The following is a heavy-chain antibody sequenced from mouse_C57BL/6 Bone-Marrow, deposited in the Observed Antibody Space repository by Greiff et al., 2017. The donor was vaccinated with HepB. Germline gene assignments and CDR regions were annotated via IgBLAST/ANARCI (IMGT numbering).Heavy chain of an antibody. J-gene: IGHJ2*01. CDR2: ISDGGSYT. CDR1: GFTFSSYA. V-gene: IGHV5-4*01. Sequence: EVQLVESGGGLVKPGGSLKLSCAASGFTFSSYAMSWVRQTPEKRLEWVATISDGGSYTYYPDNVKGRFTISRDNAKNNLYLQMSHLKSEDTAMYYCARDSYYPFDYWGQGTTLTVSS. D-gene: IGHD2-10*01. CDR3: ARDSYYPFDY.